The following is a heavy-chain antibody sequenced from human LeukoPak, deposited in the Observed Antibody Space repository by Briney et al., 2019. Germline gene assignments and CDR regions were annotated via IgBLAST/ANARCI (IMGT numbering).Heavy chain of an antibody. D-gene: IGHD3-10*01. CDR2: IYTSGST. CDR1: GGSISSGSYY. CDR3: AREIMVRGVITYYFDY. Sequence: SETLSLTCTVSGGSISSGSYYWSWIRQPAGKGLKWIGRIYTSGSTNYNPSLKSRVTISVDTSKNQFSLKLSSVTAADTAVYYCAREIMVRGVITYYFDYWGQGTLVTVSS. V-gene: IGHV4-61*02. J-gene: IGHJ4*02.